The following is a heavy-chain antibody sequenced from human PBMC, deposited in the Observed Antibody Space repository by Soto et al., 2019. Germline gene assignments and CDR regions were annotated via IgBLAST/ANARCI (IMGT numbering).Heavy chain of an antibody. J-gene: IGHJ6*03. CDR3: TRENIVVVPAANGVFYYYYYYMDV. D-gene: IGHD2-2*01. CDR2: IKSKTDGGTT. CDR1: GFTFSNAW. Sequence: GGSLRLSCAASGFTFSNAWMNWVRQAPGKGLEWVGRIKSKTDGGTTDYAASVKGRFTISRDDSKSTAYLQMNSLKTEDTAVYYCTRENIVVVPAANGVFYYYYYYMDVWGKGTTVTV. V-gene: IGHV3-15*07.